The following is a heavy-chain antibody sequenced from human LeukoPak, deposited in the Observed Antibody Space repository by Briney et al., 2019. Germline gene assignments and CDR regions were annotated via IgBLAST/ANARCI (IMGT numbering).Heavy chain of an antibody. D-gene: IGHD3-16*01. CDR2: IYTDGIT. Sequence: SETLSLTCNVSGASISANNYYWTWIRQPAGKGLEWIGRIYTDGITNYSPSLKSRVTIFLDKPKKQFSLKLTSMTAADSAVYYCARFAFSSLRLDYWGQGAQVIVSS. CDR3: ARFAFSSLRLDY. V-gene: IGHV4-61*02. J-gene: IGHJ4*02. CDR1: GASISANNYY.